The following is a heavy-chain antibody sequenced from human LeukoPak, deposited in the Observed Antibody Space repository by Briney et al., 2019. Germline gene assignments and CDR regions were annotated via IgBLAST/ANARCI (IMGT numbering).Heavy chain of an antibody. CDR1: GGTLSSYA. V-gene: IGHV1-69*05. Sequence: SVKVSCKASGGTLSSYAISWVRQAPGQGLEWMGGIIPIFGTANYAQKFQGRVTITTDESTSTAYMELSSLRSEDTAVYYCARESLSAVGATGLFDYWGQGTLVTVSS. D-gene: IGHD1-26*01. CDR3: ARESLSAVGATGLFDY. J-gene: IGHJ4*02. CDR2: IIPIFGTA.